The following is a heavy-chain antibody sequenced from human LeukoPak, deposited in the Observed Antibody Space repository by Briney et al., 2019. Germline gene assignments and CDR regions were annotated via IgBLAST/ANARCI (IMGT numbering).Heavy chain of an antibody. CDR1: GFNASSNY. V-gene: IGHV3-53*04. Sequence: RGSLRLSCEASGFNASSNYMTWGRQAPGKGLEWVSLIYGDGTTDYADSVKGRFHISRHNSKNTLYLQMNSLRAEDTAVYYCARGIIYLDYWGQGTLVTVSS. J-gene: IGHJ4*02. CDR2: IYGDGTT. D-gene: IGHD3-10*01. CDR3: ARGIIYLDY.